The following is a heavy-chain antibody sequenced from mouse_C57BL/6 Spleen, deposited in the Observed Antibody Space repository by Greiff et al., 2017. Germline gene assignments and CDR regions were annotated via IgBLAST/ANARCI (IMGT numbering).Heavy chain of an antibody. V-gene: IGHV1-26*01. CDR3: AREGSFFDS. Sequence: EVKLQQSGPELVKPGASVKISCKASGYTFTDYYMNWVKQSHGKSLEWIGDINPNNGGTSYNQKFKGKATLTVDKSSSTAYIELRRLTSEDSAVYYCAREGSFFDSRGEGTTLT. CDR1: GYTFTDYY. CDR2: INPNNGGT. J-gene: IGHJ2*01.